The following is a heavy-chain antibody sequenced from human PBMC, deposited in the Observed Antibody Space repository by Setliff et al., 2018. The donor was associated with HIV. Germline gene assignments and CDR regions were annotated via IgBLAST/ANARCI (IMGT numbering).Heavy chain of an antibody. Sequence: GASVKVSCKASGYTFTGYYMHWVRQAPGQGLEWMGWINPNSGDTNYAQKFLGRVTMTRDTSIRTAYMELRGLTSDDTAVYYCARSIDMHYDFWSAYDYWGQGALVTVSS. V-gene: IGHV1-2*02. D-gene: IGHD3-3*01. CDR1: GYTFTGYY. CDR2: INPNSGDT. J-gene: IGHJ4*02. CDR3: ARSIDMHYDFWSAYDY.